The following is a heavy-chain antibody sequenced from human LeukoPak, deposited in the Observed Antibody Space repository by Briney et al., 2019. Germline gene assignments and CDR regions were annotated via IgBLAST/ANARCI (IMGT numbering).Heavy chain of an antibody. V-gene: IGHV3-30*03. CDR1: GFTFSSYG. CDR2: ISFDGRDK. CDR3: ARAYGGLIDY. Sequence: GRSLRLSCAASGFTFSSYGMHWVRQAPGKGLEWVALISFDGRDKQYADSVKGRFTISKDNSKNTLYLQMNSLSGDDTSMYFCARAYGGLIDYWGQGTLVTVSS. J-gene: IGHJ4*02. D-gene: IGHD3-16*01.